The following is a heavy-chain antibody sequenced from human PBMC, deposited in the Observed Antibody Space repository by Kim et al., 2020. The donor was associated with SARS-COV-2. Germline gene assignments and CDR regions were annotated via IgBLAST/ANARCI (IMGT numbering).Heavy chain of an antibody. Sequence: SETLSLTCTVSGYSISSGYFWGWIRQPPGKELEWIGNIYHSGTTYYNPSLKSRVTISVDTSKNQFSLKLTSVTAADTAVYYCARDYYQYLHSRDYLIWVNWGQGTLVTVSS. D-gene: IGHD3-10*01. J-gene: IGHJ4*02. CDR1: GYSISSGYF. V-gene: IGHV4-38-2*02. CDR2: IYHSGTT. CDR3: ARDYYQYLHSRDYLIWVN.